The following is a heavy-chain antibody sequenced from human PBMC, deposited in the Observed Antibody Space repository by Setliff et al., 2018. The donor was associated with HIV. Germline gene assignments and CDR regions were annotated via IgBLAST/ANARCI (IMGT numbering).Heavy chain of an antibody. Sequence: GESLKISCAASGFTFSSYWMHWVRQAPGKGLVWVSRINSDGSSTSYADSVKGRFTISRDNAKNTLYLQMNSLRAEDTAVYYCAREEGDSSGLPFDYWGQGTLVTVSS. CDR2: INSDGSST. V-gene: IGHV3-74*01. J-gene: IGHJ4*02. D-gene: IGHD3-22*01. CDR3: AREEGDSSGLPFDY. CDR1: GFTFSSYW.